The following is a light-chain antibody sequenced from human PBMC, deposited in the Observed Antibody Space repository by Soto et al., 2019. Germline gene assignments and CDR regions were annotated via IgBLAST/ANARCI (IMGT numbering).Light chain of an antibody. Sequence: DIQMTQSPSSVSASVGDRVTITCRASQGIGSWLAWYQQKPGTAPKLLIYTASSLQSGVPSRFSGSGFGTDFTLTISSLQPEDFATYYCQHVNSYPLSFGGGTKVEIK. CDR1: QGIGSW. CDR2: TAS. CDR3: QHVNSYPLS. J-gene: IGKJ4*01. V-gene: IGKV1-12*01.